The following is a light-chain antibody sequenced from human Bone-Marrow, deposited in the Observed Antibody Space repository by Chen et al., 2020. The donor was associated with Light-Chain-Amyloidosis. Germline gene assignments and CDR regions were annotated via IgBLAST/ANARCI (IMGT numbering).Light chain of an antibody. CDR1: DLPTTY. Sequence: YELTQPPSVSVSPGQTARITCSGDDLPTTYASWYQQKPGQAPVLVIHRDTERPSGISERFSGSSSGTTATLTISGVQAEDEADYHCQSADSSGTYEVIFGGGTKLTVL. J-gene: IGLJ2*01. CDR3: QSADSSGTYEVI. CDR2: RDT. V-gene: IGLV3-25*03.